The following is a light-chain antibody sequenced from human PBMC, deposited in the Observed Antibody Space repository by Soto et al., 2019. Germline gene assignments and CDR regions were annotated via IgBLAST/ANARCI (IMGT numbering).Light chain of an antibody. V-gene: IGKV1-27*01. CDR2: AAS. J-gene: IGKJ5*01. Sequence: DIQMTQSPSSRYSSLGDRVTITCRASQGISNYLAWYQQKPGTVPKLLISAASTLQTGVPSLFSGRGSGTHFILPINNLQPEDFSTYYWQQFNSLFGQGTRLEIK. CDR3: QQFNSL. CDR1: QGISNY.